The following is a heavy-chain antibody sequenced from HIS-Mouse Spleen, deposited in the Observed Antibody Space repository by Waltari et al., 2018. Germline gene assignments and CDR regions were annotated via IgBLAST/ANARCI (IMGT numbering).Heavy chain of an antibody. V-gene: IGHV3-48*01. CDR1: GFTFSSYS. Sequence: EVQLVESGGGLVQPGGSLRLSCAASGFTFSSYSMNWVRQAPGKGLEWVSYISSSSSTIYYADSVKGRFTISRDNAKNSLYLQMNSLRAEDTAVYYCARFVYYFDYWGQGTLVTVSS. CDR3: ARFVYYFDY. J-gene: IGHJ4*02. D-gene: IGHD2-15*01. CDR2: ISSSSSTI.